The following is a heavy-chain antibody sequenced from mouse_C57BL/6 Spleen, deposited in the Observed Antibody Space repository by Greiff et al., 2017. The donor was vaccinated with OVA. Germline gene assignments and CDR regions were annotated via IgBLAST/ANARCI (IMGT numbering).Heavy chain of an antibody. J-gene: IGHJ3*01. CDR1: GYSITSGYY. CDR3: ARDRDYDSLAY. Sequence: ESGPGLVKPSQSLSLTCSVTGYSITSGYYWNWIRQFPGNKLECMVYLSYDGSNNYNPSLKNRSSSTHYTSKNQFFLKLNYVTTEDTATYYCARDRDYDSLAYWGQGTLVTVSA. CDR2: LSYDGSN. V-gene: IGHV3-6*01. D-gene: IGHD2-4*01.